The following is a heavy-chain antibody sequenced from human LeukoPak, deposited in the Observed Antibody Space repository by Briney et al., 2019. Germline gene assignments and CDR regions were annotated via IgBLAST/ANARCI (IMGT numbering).Heavy chain of an antibody. Sequence: ASVKVSCKASGYTFIGFYIHCVRQAPGLGLNGLRWINPNSGGTNYAQKFQGRVPMTRDTSITSAFMEPSRLRSDDTAVYYCASLPDTAMVRWFDPWGQGTLVTVSS. CDR2: INPNSGGT. J-gene: IGHJ5*02. V-gene: IGHV1-2*02. CDR1: GYTFIGFY. CDR3: ASLPDTAMVRWFDP. D-gene: IGHD5-18*01.